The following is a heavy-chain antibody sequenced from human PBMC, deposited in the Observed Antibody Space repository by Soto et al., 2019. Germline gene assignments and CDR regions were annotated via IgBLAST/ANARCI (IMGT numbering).Heavy chain of an antibody. CDR3: AREYSSSSGDAFAI. CDR2: IYSGGST. Sequence: EVQLVESGGGLVQPGGSLRLSCAASGFTVSSNYMSWVRQAPGKGLEWVSVIYSGGSTYYADSVKGRFTISRDNSKNALYLQMNSLRAEDTAVYYCAREYSSSSGDAFAIWGQGTMVTVSS. D-gene: IGHD6-6*01. J-gene: IGHJ3*02. V-gene: IGHV3-66*01. CDR1: GFTVSSNY.